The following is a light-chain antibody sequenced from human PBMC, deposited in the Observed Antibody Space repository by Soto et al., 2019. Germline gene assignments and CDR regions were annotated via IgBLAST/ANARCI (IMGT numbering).Light chain of an antibody. Sequence: DIQMTQSPSSLSASVGDRVTITCRASQGISNYLAWYQQKPGTVPKLLIYAASTLQSGVPSRFGGSGSGTDFTLTITSLQPEDVATYYCQEYNGAPRAFGQGTKVEIK. V-gene: IGKV1-27*01. CDR3: QEYNGAPRA. CDR1: QGISNY. CDR2: AAS. J-gene: IGKJ1*01.